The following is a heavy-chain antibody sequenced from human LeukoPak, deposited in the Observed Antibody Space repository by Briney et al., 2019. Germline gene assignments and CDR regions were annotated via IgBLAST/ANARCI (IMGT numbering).Heavy chain of an antibody. CDR1: GYTFTSYG. Sequence: ASVKVSCKASGYTFTSYGISWVRQAPGQGLEWMGWISAYNGNTNYAQKLQGRVTMTTDTSMSTAYMELRSLRSDDTAVYYCARIYSSGWYPYYYYGMDVWGQGTTVTVSS. D-gene: IGHD6-19*01. V-gene: IGHV1-18*01. J-gene: IGHJ6*02. CDR3: ARIYSSGWYPYYYYGMDV. CDR2: ISAYNGNT.